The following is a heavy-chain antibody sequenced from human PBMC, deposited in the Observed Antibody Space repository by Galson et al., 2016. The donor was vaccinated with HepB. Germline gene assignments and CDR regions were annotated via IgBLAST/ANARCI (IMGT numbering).Heavy chain of an antibody. CDR2: IKQDGSEE. CDR3: VKAIYEKSPLGFFYYYGMDV. CDR1: GFTFSNYW. D-gene: IGHD3-16*01. V-gene: IGHV3-7*03. J-gene: IGHJ6*02. Sequence: SLRLSCAASGFTFSNYWMSWVRQTPGKGLESVANIKQDGSEECYVDSVKGRFTISRDNANNSLSLQMKKLRTGDTAVYYCVKAIYEKSPLGFFYYYGMDVWGQGTTVTVSS.